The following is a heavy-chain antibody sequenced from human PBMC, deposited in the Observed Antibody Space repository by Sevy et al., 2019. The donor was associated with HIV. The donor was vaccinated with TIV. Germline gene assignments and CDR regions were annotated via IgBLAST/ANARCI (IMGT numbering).Heavy chain of an antibody. CDR1: GFTFSSYW. CDR2: IKRDGTEK. Sequence: GGALRLSCAASGFTFSSYWMSWVRQAPGKGLEWVAHIKRDGTEKYYVDSVKGRCTISRDNAKNSLYLQMNSLGAEDTAVYYCARDCSSSSCLWGMDVWGQWTTVTVSS. J-gene: IGHJ6*02. V-gene: IGHV3-7*03. D-gene: IGHD2-2*01. CDR3: ARDCSSSSCLWGMDV.